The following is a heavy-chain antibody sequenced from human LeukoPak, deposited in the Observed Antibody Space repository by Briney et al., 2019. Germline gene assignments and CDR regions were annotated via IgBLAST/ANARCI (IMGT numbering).Heavy chain of an antibody. CDR2: ISSSGSTI. CDR3: ARSSTGTTGSTLGY. CDR1: GFTFSSYE. J-gene: IGHJ4*02. D-gene: IGHD1-1*01. V-gene: IGHV3-48*03. Sequence: GGSLRLSCAASGFTFSSYEMNWVRQAPGKGLEWVSYISSSGSTIYYADSVKGRFTISRDNAKNSLYLQMNSLRAEDTAVYYCARSSTGTTGSTLGYWGQGTLVTVSS.